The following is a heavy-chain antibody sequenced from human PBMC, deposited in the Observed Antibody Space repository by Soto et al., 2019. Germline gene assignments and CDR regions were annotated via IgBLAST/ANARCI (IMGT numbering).Heavy chain of an antibody. J-gene: IGHJ2*01. D-gene: IGHD6-19*01. CDR2: IYYSGST. Sequence: QVQLQESGPGLVKPSETLSLTCTVSGGSISSYYWSWIRQPPGKGLEWIGYIYYSGSTNYNPSLKSRVTISVDTSKTQFSLKLSSVTAADTAVYYCARGLAVADWYFDLWGRGTLVTVSS. CDR3: ARGLAVADWYFDL. CDR1: GGSISSYY. V-gene: IGHV4-59*01.